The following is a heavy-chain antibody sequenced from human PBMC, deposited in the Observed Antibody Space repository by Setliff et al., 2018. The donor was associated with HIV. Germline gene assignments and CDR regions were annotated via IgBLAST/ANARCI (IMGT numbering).Heavy chain of an antibody. CDR2: IDHSGST. CDR3: SRGLNYYGSVSYLPLGY. J-gene: IGHJ4*02. V-gene: IGHV4-34*01. Sequence: SETLSLTCAVYGGSFNDYYWTWIRQPPGKGLEWIGEIDHSGSTKYHASLKSRVTISIDTSKNNISLMLSSVTAAATAVYYCSRGLNYYGSVSYLPLGYWGQGTLVTVSS. D-gene: IGHD3-10*01. CDR1: GGSFNDYY.